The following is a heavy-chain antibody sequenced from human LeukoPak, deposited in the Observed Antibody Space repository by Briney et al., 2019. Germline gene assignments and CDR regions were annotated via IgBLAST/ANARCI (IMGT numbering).Heavy chain of an antibody. J-gene: IGHJ4*02. CDR1: GGSISSSSYY. D-gene: IGHD6-13*01. CDR2: IYYSGSS. V-gene: IGHV4-39*07. CDR3: ARDRDSRAL. Sequence: PSETLSLTCTVSGGSISSSSYYWGWIRQPPGKGLEWIGSIYYSGSSYYNPSLKSRVTISIDTSKNQFSLNLSSVTAADTAVYYCARDRDSRALWGQGTLVTVSS.